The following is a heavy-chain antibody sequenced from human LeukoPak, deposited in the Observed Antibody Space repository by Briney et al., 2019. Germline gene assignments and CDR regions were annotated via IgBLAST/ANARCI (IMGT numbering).Heavy chain of an antibody. Sequence: SETLSLTCTVSGASISSGSYYWSWIRQPAGKGLEWIGRIYTSGSTNYNPSLKSRVTISVDTSKNQFSLKLSSVTAADTAVYYCARDLVKEKPSGGFNYYGMDVWGQGTTVTVSS. J-gene: IGHJ6*02. V-gene: IGHV4-61*02. CDR1: GASISSGSYY. CDR3: ARDLVKEKPSGGFNYYGMDV. D-gene: IGHD1-26*01. CDR2: IYTSGST.